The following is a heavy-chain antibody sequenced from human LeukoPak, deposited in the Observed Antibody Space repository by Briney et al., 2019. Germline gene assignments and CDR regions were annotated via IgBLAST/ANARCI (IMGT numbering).Heavy chain of an antibody. D-gene: IGHD6-19*01. CDR2: IYYSGST. CDR1: GGSISSYY. V-gene: IGHV4-59*01. CDR3: ARDGLGFDY. Sequence: SETLSLTCTVSGGSISSYYWSWIRQPPGKGLEWIGYIYYSGSTNYNPSLKSRVPISVDTSKNQFSLKLSSVTAADTAVYYCARDGLGFDYWGQGTLVTVSS. J-gene: IGHJ4*02.